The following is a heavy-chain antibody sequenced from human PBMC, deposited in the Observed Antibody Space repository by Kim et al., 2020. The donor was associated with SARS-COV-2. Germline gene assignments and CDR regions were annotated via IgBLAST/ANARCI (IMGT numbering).Heavy chain of an antibody. V-gene: IGHV3-9*01. J-gene: IGHJ4*02. D-gene: IGHD3-22*01. CDR1: GFTFGDYA. CDR3: AKGYDSSGYYYVDY. CDR2: ISWNSGSI. Sequence: GGSLRLSCAASGFTFGDYAMHWVRQAPGKGLEWVSGISWNSGSIGYADSVKGRFTISRDNAKNSLYLQMNSLRAEDTALYYCAKGYDSSGYYYVDYWGQGTLVTVSS.